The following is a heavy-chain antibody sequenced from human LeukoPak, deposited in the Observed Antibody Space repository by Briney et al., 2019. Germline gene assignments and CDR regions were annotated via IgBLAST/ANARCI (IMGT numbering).Heavy chain of an antibody. CDR2: LNPSGGNT. CDR3: ARVWGELSPLDY. J-gene: IGHJ4*02. CDR1: GDSFTDFY. V-gene: IGHV1-46*01. Sequence: ASVKFSCKASGDSFTDFYVHWVRQAPGQGLEWMGFLNPSGGNTYHAQKFQGRVTMTWDTSTSTAYMELNSLTSEDTAVYFCARVWGELSPLDYWGQGTLVTVSS. D-gene: IGHD3-10*01.